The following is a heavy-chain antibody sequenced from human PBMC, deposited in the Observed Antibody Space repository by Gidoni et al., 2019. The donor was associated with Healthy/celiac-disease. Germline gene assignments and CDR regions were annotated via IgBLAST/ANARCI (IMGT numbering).Heavy chain of an antibody. Sequence: EVQLVESGGGLVKPGRSLRLSCTASGFTFGAYAMSWFRQAPGKGLEWVGFIRSKAYGGTTEYAASVKGRFTISRDDSKSIAYLQMNSLKTEDTAVYYCTRDHPLHTVVTPVPFDYWGQGTLVTVSS. J-gene: IGHJ4*02. D-gene: IGHD2-21*02. CDR2: IRSKAYGGTT. CDR1: GFTFGAYA. V-gene: IGHV3-49*05. CDR3: TRDHPLHTVVTPVPFDY.